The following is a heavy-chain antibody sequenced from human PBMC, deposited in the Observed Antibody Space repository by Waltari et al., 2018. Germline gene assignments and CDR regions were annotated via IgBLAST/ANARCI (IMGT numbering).Heavy chain of an antibody. CDR3: ARHIDSIRSA. Sequence: QVQLVQSGAEVKKPGASVKVPCKASGYTLTDSVIDWVRHAPGQGLEWMGPINPKSGATTYPQKLQGRITMTRDTSIGTAYMELGSVTSDDTALYYCARHIDSIRSAWGQGTLVTVSS. CDR2: INPKSGAT. D-gene: IGHD2-21*01. CDR1: GYTLTDSV. V-gene: IGHV1-2*06. J-gene: IGHJ5*02.